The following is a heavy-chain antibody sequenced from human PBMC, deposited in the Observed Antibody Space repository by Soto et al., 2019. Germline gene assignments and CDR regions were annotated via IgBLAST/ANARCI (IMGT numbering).Heavy chain of an antibody. D-gene: IGHD2-15*01. CDR1: GGSISSGGYY. V-gene: IGHV4-31*03. CDR2: IYYSGST. Sequence: SETLSLTCTVSGGSISSGGYYWSWIRQHPGKGLEWIGYIYYSGSTHYNPSLKSRVTISVDTSKNQFSLKLSSVTAADTAVYYCARVRRIPHCSGGSCPNWFDPWGQGTLVTVSS. CDR3: ARVRRIPHCSGGSCPNWFDP. J-gene: IGHJ5*02.